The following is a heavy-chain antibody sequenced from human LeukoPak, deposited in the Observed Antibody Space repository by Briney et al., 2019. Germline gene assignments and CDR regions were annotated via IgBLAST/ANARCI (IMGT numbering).Heavy chain of an antibody. CDR1: GYTFTSYY. Sequence: GASVKVSCKASGYTFTSYYMHWVRQAPGQGLEWMGIINPSGGSTSYAQKFQGRVTMTRDTSTSTVYMELSSLRSEDTAVYYCAKDGFWYSSSWSFEYYGMDVWGQGTTVTVSS. J-gene: IGHJ6*02. CDR3: AKDGFWYSSSWSFEYYGMDV. CDR2: INPSGGST. V-gene: IGHV1-46*01. D-gene: IGHD6-13*01.